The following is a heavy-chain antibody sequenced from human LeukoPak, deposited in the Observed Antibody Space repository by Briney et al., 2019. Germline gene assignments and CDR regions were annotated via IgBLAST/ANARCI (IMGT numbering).Heavy chain of an antibody. CDR1: GFTFSSYA. D-gene: IGHD3-22*01. CDR2: ISYDGSNK. V-gene: IGHV3-30-3*01. J-gene: IGHJ6*02. CDR3: ARDYDSSGYYYYGMDV. Sequence: GGSLRLSCAASGFTFSSYAMHWVRQAPGKGLEWVAVISYDGSNKYYADSVKGRFTISRDNSKNALYLQMNSLRAEDTAVYYCARDYDSSGYYYYGMDVWSQGTTVTVSS.